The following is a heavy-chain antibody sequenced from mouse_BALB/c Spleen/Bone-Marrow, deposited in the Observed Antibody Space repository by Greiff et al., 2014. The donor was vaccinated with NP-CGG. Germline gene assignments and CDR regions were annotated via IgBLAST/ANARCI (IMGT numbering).Heavy chain of an antibody. J-gene: IGHJ2*01. D-gene: IGHD1-1*01. Sequence: EVKLMESGGGLVQPGGSLKLSCATSGFSFSDYYMYWIRQTPEKRLEWVAYISNGGGSTYYPDTVKGRFTISRGNAKNTLYLQMSRLKSEDSAMYYCARLGDYSYFDYWGQGTTLTVSS. CDR1: GFSFSDYY. CDR2: ISNGGGST. V-gene: IGHV5-12*02. CDR3: ARLGDYSYFDY.